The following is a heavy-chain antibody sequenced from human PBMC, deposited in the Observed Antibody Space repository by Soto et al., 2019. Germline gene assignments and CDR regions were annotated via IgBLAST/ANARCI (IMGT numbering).Heavy chain of an antibody. CDR2: IKQDGSEK. J-gene: IGHJ4*02. V-gene: IGHV3-7*03. CDR3: ARGLGGGSCYHYDY. Sequence: GGSLRLSCAASGFTFSSYWMSWVRQAPGKGLGWVANIKQDGSEKYYVDSVKGRFTISRDNAKNSLYLQMNSLRAEDTAVYYCARGLGGGSCYHYDYWGQGTLVTVSS. CDR1: GFTFSSYW. D-gene: IGHD2-15*01.